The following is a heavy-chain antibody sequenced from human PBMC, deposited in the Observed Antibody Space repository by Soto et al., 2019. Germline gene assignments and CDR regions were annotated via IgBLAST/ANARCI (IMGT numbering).Heavy chain of an antibody. CDR3: AQCPSPFGGCERVDY. V-gene: IGHV3-23*01. Sequence: EVQLLDSGGGWVQPGGSLRLSCAASGFKFSDNAMSWVRQAPGKGLEWVAAISGYGDTTYHVASVKGRFTISRDNSKSTLHLQMNSLRAEDTAVYYCAQCPSPFGGCERVDYWGQGTLVTVSS. D-gene: IGHD1-26*01. CDR1: GFKFSDNA. CDR2: ISGYGDTT. J-gene: IGHJ4*02.